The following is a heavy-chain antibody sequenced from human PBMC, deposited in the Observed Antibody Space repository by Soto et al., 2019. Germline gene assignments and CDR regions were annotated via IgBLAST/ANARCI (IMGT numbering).Heavy chain of an antibody. J-gene: IGHJ6*02. Sequence: PSETLSLTCTVSGGSISRSSYYWGWIRQPPGKGLEWIGSIYYSGSTYYNPSLKSRVTISVDTSKNQFSLKLSSVTAAGTAVYYCARDHYVYDILTGYGYYYGMDVWGQGTTVTVSS. CDR2: IYYSGST. CDR3: ARDHYVYDILTGYGYYYGMDV. CDR1: GGSISRSSYY. V-gene: IGHV4-39*02. D-gene: IGHD3-9*01.